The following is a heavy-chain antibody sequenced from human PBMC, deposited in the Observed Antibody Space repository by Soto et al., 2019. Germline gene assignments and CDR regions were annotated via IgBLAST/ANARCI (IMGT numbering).Heavy chain of an antibody. D-gene: IGHD3-10*01. J-gene: IGHJ4*02. Sequence: QVQLVQSGPEVKEPGSSVKLTCKVSGGIFNTYAISWLRQAPGQGLEWMGGLIPIFGTPNYAQRFPGRVTITADESTSTAYMELSRLRSVATAVYYCARARDYYGSGNYYNRIDFWGQGTLVSVSS. CDR2: LIPIFGTP. V-gene: IGHV1-69*01. CDR3: ARARDYYGSGNYYNRIDF. CDR1: GGIFNTYA.